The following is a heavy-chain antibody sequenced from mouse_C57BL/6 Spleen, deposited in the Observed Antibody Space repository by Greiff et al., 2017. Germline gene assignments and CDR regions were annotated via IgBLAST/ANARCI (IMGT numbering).Heavy chain of an antibody. V-gene: IGHV14-2*01. D-gene: IGHD3-2*02. CDR2: IIPEDGPT. CDR1: GFNIKDYY. J-gene: IGHJ2*01. CDR3: ARKLRYYCDY. Sequence: VQLQQSGAELVKPGASVKLSCTASGFNIKDYYMHWVKQWTEQGLEWIGRIIPEDGPTKYAPKFQGKATITADTSSNTAYLQLSSLTSEDTAVYYCARKLRYYCDYGGQGTTLTVSS.